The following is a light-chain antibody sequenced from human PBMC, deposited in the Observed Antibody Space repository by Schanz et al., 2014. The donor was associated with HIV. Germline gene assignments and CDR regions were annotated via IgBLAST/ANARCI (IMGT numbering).Light chain of an antibody. CDR3: QSYDSSNQV. J-gene: IGLJ3*02. Sequence: NFMLTQPHSVSESPGKTVTIPCTRSSGSIASNYVQWYQQRPGSAPTTVIYEDYQRPSGVPDRFSGSIDSSSNSASLTISGLKTEDEADYYCQSYDSSNQVFGGGTKLTVL. V-gene: IGLV6-57*04. CDR2: EDY. CDR1: SGSIASNY.